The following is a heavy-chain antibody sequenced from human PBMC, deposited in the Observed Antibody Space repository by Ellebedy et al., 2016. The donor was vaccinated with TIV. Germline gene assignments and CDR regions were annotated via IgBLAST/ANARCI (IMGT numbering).Heavy chain of an antibody. CDR1: GFTFSDYY. CDR3: AFRVGSGSHYYYYYGMDV. CDR2: ISSSSSCT. J-gene: IGHJ6*02. D-gene: IGHD3-10*01. Sequence: GESLKISCAASGFTFSDYYMSWIRQAPGKGLEWVSYISSSSSCTNYADSVKGRFTISRDNAKNSLYLQMNSLRAEDTAVYDCAFRVGSGSHYYYYYGMDVWGQGTTVTVSS. V-gene: IGHV3-11*06.